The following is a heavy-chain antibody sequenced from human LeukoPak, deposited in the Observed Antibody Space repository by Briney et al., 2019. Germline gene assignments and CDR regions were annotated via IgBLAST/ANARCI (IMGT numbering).Heavy chain of an antibody. CDR3: AREGAWKRGFDY. CDR1: GFTFDEYG. CDR2: ISWNGGST. J-gene: IGHJ4*02. V-gene: IGHV3-20*04. Sequence: GGSLRLSCTASGFTFDEYGMSWVRQAPGKGLEWVSGISWNGGSTGSADPVKGRFTISRDNAKNSMYLQMNSLRAEDTALYYCAREGAWKRGFDYWGQGTLVTVSA. D-gene: IGHD1-1*01.